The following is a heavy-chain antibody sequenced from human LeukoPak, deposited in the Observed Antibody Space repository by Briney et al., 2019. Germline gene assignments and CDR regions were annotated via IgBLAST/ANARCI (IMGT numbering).Heavy chain of an antibody. Sequence: GGALRLSCAASGVTFSSYAMSWVRQAPGKGLEGVSAISGSGGSTYYADSVKGRSTISRDNSKNTLYLQMNSLRAEDTAVYYCAKLPLVDFWSGYYSINYYYMDVWGKGTTVTVSS. J-gene: IGHJ6*03. V-gene: IGHV3-23*01. D-gene: IGHD3-3*01. CDR1: GVTFSSYA. CDR3: AKLPLVDFWSGYYSINYYYMDV. CDR2: ISGSGGST.